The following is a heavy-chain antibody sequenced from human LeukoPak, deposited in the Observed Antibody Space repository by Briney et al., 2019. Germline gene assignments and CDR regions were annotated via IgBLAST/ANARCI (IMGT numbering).Heavy chain of an antibody. Sequence: PSETLTLTCTVYGGSFSGYYWSWLRQPPEKGLEWLGEIYHSGSTNFNPSLKGPVPISEETSKNQFSLRLSSVTAADTAVYYCALTVDYDSSGYYYEVQHWGQGTLVTVSS. J-gene: IGHJ1*01. CDR2: IYHSGST. V-gene: IGHV4-34*01. D-gene: IGHD3-22*01. CDR3: ALTVDYDSSGYYYEVQH. CDR1: GGSFSGYY.